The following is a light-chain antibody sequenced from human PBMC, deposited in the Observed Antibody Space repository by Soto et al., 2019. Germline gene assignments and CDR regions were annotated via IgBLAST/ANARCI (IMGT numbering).Light chain of an antibody. V-gene: IGKV3-20*01. CDR3: QQYGSSWYT. J-gene: IGKJ2*01. CDR1: HSVSSFF. CDR2: GAT. Sequence: EIVLTQSPGTLSLSPGERATLSCRASHSVSSFFLGWYQQKPRQAPRLLINGATNRASVIPDRFSGSGSGTDFTITISRLETEDFALYYCQQYGSSWYTFGQGTKLEIK.